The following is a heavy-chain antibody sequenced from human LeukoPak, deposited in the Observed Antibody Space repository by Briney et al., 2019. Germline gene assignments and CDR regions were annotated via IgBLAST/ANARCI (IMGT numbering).Heavy chain of an antibody. D-gene: IGHD5-12*01. Sequence: PGGSLRLSCAASGFTFSSYSMNWVRQAPGKGLEWVSSISSRSSYIYYADSVKGRFTISRDNAKNSLYLQMNSLRAEDTAVYYCAREGYVGWFDPWGQGTLVTVSS. J-gene: IGHJ5*02. V-gene: IGHV3-21*01. CDR2: ISSRSSYI. CDR3: AREGYVGWFDP. CDR1: GFTFSSYS.